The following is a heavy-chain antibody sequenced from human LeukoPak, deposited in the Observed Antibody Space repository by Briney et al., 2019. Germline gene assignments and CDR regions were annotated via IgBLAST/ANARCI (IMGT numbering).Heavy chain of an antibody. CDR1: GYTFTSYG. Sequence: ASVKVSCKASGYTFTSYGFSWVRQAPGQGLEWMGWISAYNGNTNYAQKLQGRVTMTTDTSTSTAYMELRSLRSDDTAVYYCARNSGYQDIVVVPAAIPDYWGQGTLVTVSS. V-gene: IGHV1-18*01. J-gene: IGHJ4*02. D-gene: IGHD2-2*01. CDR3: ARNSGYQDIVVVPAAIPDY. CDR2: ISAYNGNT.